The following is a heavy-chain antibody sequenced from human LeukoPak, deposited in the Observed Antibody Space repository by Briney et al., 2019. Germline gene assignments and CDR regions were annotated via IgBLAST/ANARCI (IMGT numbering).Heavy chain of an antibody. V-gene: IGHV3-23*01. CDR2: ISGSGGDT. Sequence: GGSLRLSCAASGFTFSSYTMNWVRQAPGKGLEWVSGISGSGGDTYYADSVKGRFTISRDNSKNTLYLQMNSLRAEDTAVYYCAKDDNYIRFLSWGQGTLVTVSS. CDR3: AKDDNYIRFLS. CDR1: GFTFSSYT. D-gene: IGHD3-16*01. J-gene: IGHJ5*02.